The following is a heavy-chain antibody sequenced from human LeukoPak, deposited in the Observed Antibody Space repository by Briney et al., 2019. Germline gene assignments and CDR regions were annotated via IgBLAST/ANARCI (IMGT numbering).Heavy chain of an antibody. Sequence: PSETLSLTCTVSGGPISSYYWSWIRQPPGKGLEWIGYIYTSGSTNYNPSLKSRVTISVDTSKNQFSLKLSSVTAADTAVYYCARHCSSTSCYTGNWFDPWGQGTLVTVSS. J-gene: IGHJ5*02. D-gene: IGHD2-2*02. V-gene: IGHV4-4*09. CDR2: IYTSGST. CDR3: ARHCSSTSCYTGNWFDP. CDR1: GGPISSYY.